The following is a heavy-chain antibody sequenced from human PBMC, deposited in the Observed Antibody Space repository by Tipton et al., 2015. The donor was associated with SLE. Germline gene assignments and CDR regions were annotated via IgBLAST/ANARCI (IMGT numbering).Heavy chain of an antibody. D-gene: IGHD3-3*01. CDR3: ATESGHYDFWSGYYTHYYYMDV. Sequence: LSLTCAVYGGSFSGYYWSWIRQPPGKGLEWIGEINHSGSTNYNPSLKSRVTISVDTSKNQFSLKLSSVTVADTAVYYCATESGHYDFWSGYYTHYYYMDVWGKGTTVTVSS. V-gene: IGHV4-34*01. CDR1: GGSFSGYY. J-gene: IGHJ6*03. CDR2: INHSGST.